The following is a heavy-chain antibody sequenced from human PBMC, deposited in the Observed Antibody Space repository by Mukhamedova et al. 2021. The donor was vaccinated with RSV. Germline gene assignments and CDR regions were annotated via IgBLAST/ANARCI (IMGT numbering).Heavy chain of an antibody. Sequence: ISGSGETTYYADSVKGRFSISRDNSKNTLYLQMSSLRAEDTALYYCAKGGRGGGCTSASCYIFDHWGQGALVTVSS. V-gene: IGHV3-23*01. D-gene: IGHD2-2*02. CDR3: AKGGRGGGCTSASCYIFDH. CDR2: ISGSGETT. J-gene: IGHJ4*02.